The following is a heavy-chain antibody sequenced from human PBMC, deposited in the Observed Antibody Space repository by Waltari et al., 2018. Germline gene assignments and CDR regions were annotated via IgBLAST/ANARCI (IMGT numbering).Heavy chain of an antibody. Sequence: EVQLVESGGGLVQPGGSLRLSCAASGFTFSSYSMNWVRQAPGTGLAWVSYIISSMSTIYYSDSVKGRFTISRDNAKNSLYLQKNSLRAEDTAGYYCARDFKSAGQVVPEVYWGQGTLGTVSS. D-gene: IGHD2-2*01. CDR3: ARDFKSAGQVVPEVY. CDR1: GFTFSSYS. V-gene: IGHV3-48*01. J-gene: IGHJ4*02. CDR2: IISSMSTI.